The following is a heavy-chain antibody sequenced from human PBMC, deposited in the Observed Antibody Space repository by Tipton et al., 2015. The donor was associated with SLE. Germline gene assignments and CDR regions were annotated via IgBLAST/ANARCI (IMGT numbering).Heavy chain of an antibody. Sequence: SLRLSCAASGFTFDDYAMHWVRQAPGKGLEWVSGISWNSGSIGYADSVKGRFTISRDNSKNTLYLQMNSLRAEDTAVYYCAKSIAVADDNWFDPWGQGTLVTVSS. CDR1: GFTFDDYA. V-gene: IGHV3-9*01. CDR2: ISWNSGSI. D-gene: IGHD6-19*01. J-gene: IGHJ5*02. CDR3: AKSIAVADDNWFDP.